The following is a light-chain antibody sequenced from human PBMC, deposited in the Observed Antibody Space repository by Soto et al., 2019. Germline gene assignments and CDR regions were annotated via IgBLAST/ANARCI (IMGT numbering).Light chain of an antibody. CDR2: GAS. CDR1: QRLSSNY. Sequence: EIVLTQSPGTLSLSPGERATLSCRASQRLSSNYLAWYQQKPGQAPRLLIYGASSRASDIPDRFSGSGSGTEFTLTISSLEPEDFAVYYCQHYGRSAIFTLGPGTTVDIK. J-gene: IGKJ3*01. CDR3: QHYGRSAIFT. V-gene: IGKV3-20*01.